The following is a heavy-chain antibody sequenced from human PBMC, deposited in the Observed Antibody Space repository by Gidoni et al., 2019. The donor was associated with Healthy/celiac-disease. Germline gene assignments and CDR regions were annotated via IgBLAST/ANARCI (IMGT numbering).Heavy chain of an antibody. CDR2: IYYSRST. J-gene: IGHJ4*02. D-gene: IGHD2-2*01. CDR1: GGSISSSSYY. V-gene: IGHV4-39*01. CDR3: ARCTSSRLDFDY. Sequence: QLQLQESGPGLVKPSETLSLTCTVSGGSISSSSYYWGWIRQPPGKGLEWIGSIYYSRSTYYNPSLKSRVTISVDTSKNQFSLKLSSVTAADTAVYYCARCTSSRLDFDYWGQGTLVTVSS.